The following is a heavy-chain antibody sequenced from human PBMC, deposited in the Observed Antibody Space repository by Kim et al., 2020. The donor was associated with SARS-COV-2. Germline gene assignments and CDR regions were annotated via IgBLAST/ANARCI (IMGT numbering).Heavy chain of an antibody. J-gene: IGHJ4*02. Sequence: SETLSLTCTVSGGSISSYYWSWIRQPPGKGLEWIGYIYYSGSTNYNPSLKSRVTISVDTSKNQFSLKLSSVTAADTAVYYCARQSMVRGVIRLFDYWGQGTLVTVSS. D-gene: IGHD3-10*01. CDR2: IYYSGST. CDR1: GGSISSYY. V-gene: IGHV4-59*08. CDR3: ARQSMVRGVIRLFDY.